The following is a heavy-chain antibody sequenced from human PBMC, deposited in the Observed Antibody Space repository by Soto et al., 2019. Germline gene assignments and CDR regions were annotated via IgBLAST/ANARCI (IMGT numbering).Heavy chain of an antibody. J-gene: IGHJ5*02. CDR1: GYTFTSYY. D-gene: IGHD2-2*01. Sequence: ASVKVSCXASGYTFTSYYMHWVRQAPGQGLEWMGIINPSGGSTSYAQKFQGRVTMTRDTSTSTVYMELSSLRSEDTAVYYCASLGGYCSSTSCPSENWFDPWGQGTLVTISS. CDR3: ASLGGYCSSTSCPSENWFDP. CDR2: INPSGGST. V-gene: IGHV1-46*03.